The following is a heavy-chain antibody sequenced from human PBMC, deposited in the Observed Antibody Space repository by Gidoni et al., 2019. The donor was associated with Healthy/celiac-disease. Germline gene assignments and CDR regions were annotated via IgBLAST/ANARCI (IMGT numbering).Heavy chain of an antibody. CDR2: IIPIFGTA. J-gene: IGHJ6*02. D-gene: IGHD3-9*01. CDR1: GGPFSSYA. Sequence: QVQLVQSGAEVKKPGSSVQVSCKASGGPFSSYAISWVRQAPGQGLEWMGGIIPIFGTANYAQKFQGRVTITADESTSTAYMELSSLRSEDTAVYYCASGILTGYYIVYYYYGMDVWGQGTTVTVSS. V-gene: IGHV1-69*01. CDR3: ASGILTGYYIVYYYYGMDV.